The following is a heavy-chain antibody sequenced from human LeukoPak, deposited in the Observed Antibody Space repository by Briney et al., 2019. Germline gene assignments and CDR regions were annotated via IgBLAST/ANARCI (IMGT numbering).Heavy chain of an antibody. V-gene: IGHV7-4-1*02. J-gene: IGHJ4*02. CDR3: ARTESVQWLVEGYYFDY. CDR1: GYTFTSYA. CDR2: INTNTGNP. Sequence: RASVKVSCKASGYTFTSYAMNWVRQAPGQGLEWMGWINTNTGNPTYAQGFTGRFVFSLDTSVSTAYLQISSLKAEDTAVYYCARTESVQWLVEGYYFDYWGQGTLVTVSS. D-gene: IGHD6-19*01.